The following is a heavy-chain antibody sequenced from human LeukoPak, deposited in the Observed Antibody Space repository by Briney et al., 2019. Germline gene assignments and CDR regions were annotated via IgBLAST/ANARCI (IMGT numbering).Heavy chain of an antibody. J-gene: IGHJ5*02. Sequence: ASVKVSCKASGYTFTGYYMHWVRQAPGQELEWMGRINPNSGGTNCAQKFQGRVTMTMDTSISTAYMELSRKRSDDTAVYYCAREGGAYCSSTSCSFEKYNWFDPWGQGTLVTVSS. CDR3: AREGGAYCSSTSCSFEKYNWFDP. V-gene: IGHV1-2*06. D-gene: IGHD2-2*01. CDR1: GYTFTGYY. CDR2: INPNSGGT.